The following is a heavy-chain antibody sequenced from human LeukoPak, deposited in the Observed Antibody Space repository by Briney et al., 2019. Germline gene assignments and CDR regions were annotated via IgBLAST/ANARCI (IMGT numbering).Heavy chain of an antibody. D-gene: IGHD6-19*01. Sequence: GGSLRLSCAGSGFIFNNYAMHWVRQPPGKGLEWVSGISWNSGSIDYADSVKGRFTISRDNAKNSLYLQMNSLRVEGTAFYYCAKDNRRHYTSGPNPDSLHWGQGALVTVSS. CDR3: AKDNRRHYTSGPNPDSLH. CDR1: GFIFNNYA. V-gene: IGHV3-9*01. CDR2: ISWNSGSI. J-gene: IGHJ4*02.